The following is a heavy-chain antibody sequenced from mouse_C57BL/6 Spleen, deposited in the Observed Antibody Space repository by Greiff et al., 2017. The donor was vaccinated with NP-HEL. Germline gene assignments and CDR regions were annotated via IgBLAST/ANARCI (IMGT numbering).Heavy chain of an antibody. Sequence: QVQLQQSGAELVKPGASVKISCKASGYAFSSYWMNWVKQRPGKGLEWIGQIYPGDGDTNYNGKFKGKATLTADKSSSTAYMQLSSLTSEDSAVYFCARSGYDGYYRFAYWGQGTLVTVSA. CDR1: GYAFSSYW. J-gene: IGHJ3*01. D-gene: IGHD2-3*01. V-gene: IGHV1-80*01. CDR3: ARSGYDGYYRFAY. CDR2: IYPGDGDT.